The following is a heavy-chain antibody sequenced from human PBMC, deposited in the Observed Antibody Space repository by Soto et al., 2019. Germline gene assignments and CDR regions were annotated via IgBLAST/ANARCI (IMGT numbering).Heavy chain of an antibody. CDR3: ARDQLRILSYCGGDCYTRFDY. CDR2: ISSSSSTI. D-gene: IGHD2-21*02. CDR1: GFTFSSYS. Sequence: GGSLRLSCSDSGFTFSSYSMNWVRQAPGKGLEWVSYISSSSSTIYYADSVKGRFTISRDNAKNSLYLQMNSLRDEDTAVYYCARDQLRILSYCGGDCYTRFDYWGQGTLVTVSS. J-gene: IGHJ4*02. V-gene: IGHV3-48*02.